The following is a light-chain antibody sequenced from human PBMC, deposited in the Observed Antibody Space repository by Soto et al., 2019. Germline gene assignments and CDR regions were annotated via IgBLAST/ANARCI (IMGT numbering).Light chain of an antibody. J-gene: IGKJ5*01. V-gene: IGKV1-9*01. CDR2: GAS. CDR1: QGISSY. CDR3: QQLNAYPLT. Sequence: DIQITRSPSSLSASVLYRLTVTCRASQGISSYLAWFQQKPGRAPNLLIYGASTLQSGVPSRFSGSGSGTDFTLTISNLQPEDFATYYCQQLNAYPLTFGQGTRLEIK.